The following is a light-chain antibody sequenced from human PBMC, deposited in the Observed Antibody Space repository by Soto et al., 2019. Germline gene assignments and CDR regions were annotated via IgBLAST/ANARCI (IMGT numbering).Light chain of an antibody. CDR1: QGISSY. V-gene: IGKV1-9*01. CDR3: QQLNTYPIT. CDR2: GAS. J-gene: IGKJ5*01. Sequence: IQLTQSPSSLSASVGDRVTITYRASQGISSYLAWYQQKPGKAPKLLIYGASTLEGGVPFRFSGSGSGTDITLTISSLQPEDFATYYCQQLNTYPITFGQGTRLEIK.